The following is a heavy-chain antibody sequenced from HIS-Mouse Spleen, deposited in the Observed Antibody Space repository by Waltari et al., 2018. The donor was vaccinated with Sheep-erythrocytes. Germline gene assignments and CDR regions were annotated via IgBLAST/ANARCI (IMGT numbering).Heavy chain of an antibody. J-gene: IGHJ5*02. V-gene: IGHV4-34*01. CDR3: ARALSIAARPNWFDP. CDR1: GGSFSCYY. Sequence: QVQLQQWGAGLLTPSETLSLTCAVYGGSFSCYYWSWIRQPPGKGLEWIGEINHSGSTNYNPSLKSRVTISVDTSKNQFSLKLSSVTAADTAVYYCARALSIAARPNWFDPWGQGTLVTVSS. D-gene: IGHD6-6*01. CDR2: INHSGST.